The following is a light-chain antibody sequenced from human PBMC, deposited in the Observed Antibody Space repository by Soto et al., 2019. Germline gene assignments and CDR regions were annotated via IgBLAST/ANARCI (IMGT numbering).Light chain of an antibody. Sequence: EIVMTQSPATLSVSPGERATLSCRARQSVSSNLAWYQQKPGQAPRLLIYSASTRATGIPARFSGSGSGTEFTLTISSLQSEDFAVYYCQQYYNWPPMYTFGQGTKLEIK. J-gene: IGKJ2*01. V-gene: IGKV3-15*01. CDR2: SAS. CDR3: QQYYNWPPMYT. CDR1: QSVSSN.